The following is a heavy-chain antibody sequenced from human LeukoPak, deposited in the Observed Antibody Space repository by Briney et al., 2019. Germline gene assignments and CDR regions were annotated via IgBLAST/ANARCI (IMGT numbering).Heavy chain of an antibody. V-gene: IGHV4-30-4*01. D-gene: IGHD5-12*01. CDR3: AKGDGGYDPVEY. J-gene: IGHJ4*02. CDR2: IYYSGST. CDR1: GGSISSGDYY. Sequence: SETLSLTCTVSGGSISSGDYYWSWIRQPPGRGLEWIGYIYYSGSTYYNPSLKSRVTISVDTSKNQFSLKLSSVTAADTAVYYCAKGDGGYDPVEYWGQGTLVTVSS.